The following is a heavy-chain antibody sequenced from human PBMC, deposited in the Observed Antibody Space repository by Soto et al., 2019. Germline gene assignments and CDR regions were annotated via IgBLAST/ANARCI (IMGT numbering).Heavy chain of an antibody. CDR1: GGSISSSSYY. Sequence: PSETLSLTCTVSGGSISSSSYYWGWIRQPPGKGLEWIGSIYYSGSTYYNPSLKSRVTISVDTSKNQFSLKLSSVTAADTAVYYCARLTEYSSSYRIYNWFDPWGQGTLVTVSS. J-gene: IGHJ5*02. V-gene: IGHV4-39*01. CDR3: ARLTEYSSSYRIYNWFDP. CDR2: IYYSGST. D-gene: IGHD6-6*01.